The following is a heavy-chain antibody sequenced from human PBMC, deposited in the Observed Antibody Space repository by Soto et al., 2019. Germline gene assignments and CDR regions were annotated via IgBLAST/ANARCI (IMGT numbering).Heavy chain of an antibody. Sequence: EVQLVESGGGVVQPGGSLRLSCAASGFTVSSYGMIWVRQAPGQGLEWVANIKRDGSEKYYVDSVKGRFTMSRDNAKNSLYLKMNSQRAEDTSLYYCARAGIDGYNNNWFDPWGQGTLVTVSS. J-gene: IGHJ5*02. CDR2: IKRDGSEK. D-gene: IGHD5-12*01. V-gene: IGHV3-7*03. CDR1: GFTVSSYG. CDR3: ARAGIDGYNNNWFDP.